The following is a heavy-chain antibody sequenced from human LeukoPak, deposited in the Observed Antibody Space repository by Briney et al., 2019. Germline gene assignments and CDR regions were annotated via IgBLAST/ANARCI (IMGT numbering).Heavy chain of an antibody. J-gene: IGHJ6*02. CDR2: IKQDGSEK. CDR3: AAEIYYYYGMDV. Sequence: GGSLRLSCAASGFTFSSYWMTWVRQAPGKGLEWVANIKQDGSEKYYVDSVKGRFTISRDNAKNSLYLRMNSLRAEDTAVYYCAAEIYYYYGMDVWGQGTTVTVSS. CDR1: GFTFSSYW. V-gene: IGHV3-7*03.